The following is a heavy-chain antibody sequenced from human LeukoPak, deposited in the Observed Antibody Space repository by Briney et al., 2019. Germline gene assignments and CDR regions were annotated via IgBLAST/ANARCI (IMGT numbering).Heavy chain of an antibody. V-gene: IGHV3-48*03. CDR2: ISSSGSTI. CDR1: GFTFSSYE. J-gene: IGHJ6*03. Sequence: GGSLTLSCAASGFTFSSYEMNWVRQAPGKGLEWVSYISSSGSTIYYADSVKGRFTISRDNAQNSLYLQMNSLRAEDTAVYYCARDATTVTTYYYYYMDVWGKGTTVTVSS. CDR3: ARDATTVTTYYYYYMDV. D-gene: IGHD4-11*01.